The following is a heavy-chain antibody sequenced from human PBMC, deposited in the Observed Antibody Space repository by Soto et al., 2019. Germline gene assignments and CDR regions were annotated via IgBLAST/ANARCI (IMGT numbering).Heavy chain of an antibody. D-gene: IGHD3-10*01. CDR2: INHSGST. CDR3: ARFVKGTAMVRGVIARDYFDY. Sequence: SETLSLTCAVYGGSFSGYYWSWIRQPPGKGLEWIGEINHSGSTNYNPSLKSRVTISVDTSKNQFSLKLSSVTAADTAVYYCARFVKGTAMVRGVIARDYFDYWGQGTLVTVSS. CDR1: GGSFSGYY. J-gene: IGHJ4*02. V-gene: IGHV4-34*01.